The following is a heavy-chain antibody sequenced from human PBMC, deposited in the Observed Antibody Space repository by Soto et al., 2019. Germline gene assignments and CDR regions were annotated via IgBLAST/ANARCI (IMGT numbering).Heavy chain of an antibody. Sequence: DVQLLESGGGLVQPGGSLRLSCAASGFSFSSYAMSWVRQAPGKGLEWVSTISGSDGKTFYADSVKGRFSISRDTPKNTLYLQMNSLRADDTAVYYCARWSYLDYWGQGTRVTVSS. CDR2: ISGSDGKT. CDR3: ARWSYLDY. V-gene: IGHV3-23*01. D-gene: IGHD3-3*01. J-gene: IGHJ4*02. CDR1: GFSFSSYA.